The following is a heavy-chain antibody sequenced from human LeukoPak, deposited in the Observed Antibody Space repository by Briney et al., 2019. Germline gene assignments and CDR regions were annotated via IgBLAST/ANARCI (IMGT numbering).Heavy chain of an antibody. CDR3: ARGPVDIVATYNWFDP. D-gene: IGHD5-12*01. V-gene: IGHV1-2*02. CDR1: GYTFTGHY. J-gene: IGHJ5*02. Sequence: GASVKVSCKASGYTFTGHYMHWVRQAPGQGLEWRGWINPNSGGTNYAQKFQGRVTMTRDTSISTAYMELSRLRSDDTAVYYCARGPVDIVATYNWFDPWGQGTLVTVSS. CDR2: INPNSGGT.